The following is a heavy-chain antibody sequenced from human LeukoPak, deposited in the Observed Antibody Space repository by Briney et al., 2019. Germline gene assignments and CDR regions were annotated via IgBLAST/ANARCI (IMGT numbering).Heavy chain of an antibody. D-gene: IGHD3-22*01. CDR2: IYTSGST. J-gene: IGHJ5*02. V-gene: IGHV4-61*02. Sequence: PSETLSLTCTVSGGSISSGSCYWSWIRQPAGKGLEWIGRIYTSGSTNYNPSLKSRVTISVDTSKNQFSLKLSSVTAADTAVYYCARDRSSGYSDWFDPWGQGTLVTVSS. CDR3: ARDRSSGYSDWFDP. CDR1: GGSISSGSCY.